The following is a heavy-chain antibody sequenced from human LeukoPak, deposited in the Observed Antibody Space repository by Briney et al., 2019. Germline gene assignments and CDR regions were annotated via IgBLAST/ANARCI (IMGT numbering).Heavy chain of an antibody. CDR2: INSDGSAT. CDR3: TRDHGLDV. CDR1: GFTFSSYW. Sequence: GGSLRLSCAASGFTFSSYWMSWVRQAPGKGLMWVSQINSDGSATSCADPVRGRCTISRDNAKNMLYLEMNSLRVEDTAVYFCTRDHGLDVWGQGTTVTVSS. V-gene: IGHV3-74*01. J-gene: IGHJ6*02.